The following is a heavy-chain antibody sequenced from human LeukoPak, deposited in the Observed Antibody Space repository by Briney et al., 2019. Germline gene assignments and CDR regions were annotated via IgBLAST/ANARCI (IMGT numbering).Heavy chain of an antibody. V-gene: IGHV3-48*02. D-gene: IGHD6-19*01. Sequence: PGGSLRLSCAASGFTFSSYTMSWVRQAPGKGLEWVSYISSSSSTIYYADSVKGRVTISRDNAKSSLYMHMSSLRDEDTAVYYCARVTEGSSGWSVQFYFDYWGQGTMVTVSS. J-gene: IGHJ4*02. CDR3: ARVTEGSSGWSVQFYFDY. CDR2: ISSSSSTI. CDR1: GFTFSSYT.